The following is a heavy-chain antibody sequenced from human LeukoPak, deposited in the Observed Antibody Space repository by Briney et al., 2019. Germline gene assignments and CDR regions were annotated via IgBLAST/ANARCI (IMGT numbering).Heavy chain of an antibody. J-gene: IGHJ4*02. Sequence: PSETLSLTCAVYGGSFSGYYWSWIRQPPGKGLEWIGEINHSGSTNYNPSLKSRVTISVDTSKNQFSLKLSSVTAADTAVYYCARGTRGYSYGYFDCWGQGTLVTVSS. CDR2: INHSGST. V-gene: IGHV4-34*01. CDR3: ARGTRGYSYGYFDC. D-gene: IGHD5-18*01. CDR1: GGSFSGYY.